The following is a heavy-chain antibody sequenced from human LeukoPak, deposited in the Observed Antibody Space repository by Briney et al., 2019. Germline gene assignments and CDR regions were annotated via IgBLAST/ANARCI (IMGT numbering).Heavy chain of an antibody. CDR1: GFTFSDYY. J-gene: IGHJ3*02. CDR3: TTEYSSSDAFDI. Sequence: KTGGSLRLSCAASGFTFSDYYMSWIRQAPGKGLEWVSYISSSGSNVYYADSVKGRFTISRDNAKNSLYLQMNSLRAEDTAVYYCTTEYSSSDAFDIWGQGTMVTVSS. CDR2: ISSSGSNV. V-gene: IGHV3-11*01. D-gene: IGHD6-6*01.